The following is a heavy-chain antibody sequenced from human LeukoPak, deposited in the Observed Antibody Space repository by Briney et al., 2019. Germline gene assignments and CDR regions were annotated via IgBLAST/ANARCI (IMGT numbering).Heavy chain of an antibody. CDR3: ARARGATIFQSAFDI. V-gene: IGHV4-34*01. Sequence: SETLSLTCAVYGGSFSGYYWSWIRQPPGKGLEWIGEINHSGSTNYNPSLKRRVTISVDTSKNQFSLKLSSVTAADTAVYYCARARGATIFQSAFDIWGQGTMVTVSS. CDR2: INHSGST. J-gene: IGHJ3*02. CDR1: GGSFSGYY. D-gene: IGHD5-24*01.